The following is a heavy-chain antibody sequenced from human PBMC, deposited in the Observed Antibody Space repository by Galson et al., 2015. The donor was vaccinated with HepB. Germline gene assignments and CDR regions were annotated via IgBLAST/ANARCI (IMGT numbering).Heavy chain of an antibody. CDR1: GYSFTSYW. CDR2: IYPGDSDT. V-gene: IGHV5-51*01. CDR3: ARQRRYCSSTSCYSRLDRYFDY. J-gene: IGHJ4*02. D-gene: IGHD2-2*01. Sequence: QSGAEVKKPGESLKISCKGSGYSFTSYWIGWVRQMPGKGLEWMGIIYPGDSDTRYSPSFQGQVTISADKSISTAYLQWSSLKASHTAMYYCARQRRYCSSTSCYSRLDRYFDYWGQGTLVTVSS.